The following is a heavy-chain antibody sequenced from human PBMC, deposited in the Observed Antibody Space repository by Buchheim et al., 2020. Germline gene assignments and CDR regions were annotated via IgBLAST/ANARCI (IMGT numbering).Heavy chain of an antibody. D-gene: IGHD2-21*01. V-gene: IGHV3-23*01. Sequence: EVQLLESGGGLVQPGGSLRLSCAASGFTFSSYAMSWVRPAPGKGLEWVSAISGSGGSTYYADSVKGRFTISRDNSKNTLYLQRNSRRAEDTAVYYCVERSRYCGGDCYADYWGQGTL. CDR3: VERSRYCGGDCYADY. CDR2: ISGSGGST. J-gene: IGHJ4*02. CDR1: GFTFSSYA.